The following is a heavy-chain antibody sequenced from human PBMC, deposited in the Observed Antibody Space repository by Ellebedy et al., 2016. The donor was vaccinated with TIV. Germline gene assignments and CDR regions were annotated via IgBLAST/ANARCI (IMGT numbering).Heavy chain of an antibody. CDR1: GFTFSSYG. CDR2: IWYDGSNK. D-gene: IGHD6-13*01. J-gene: IGHJ4*02. Sequence: GESLKISCAASGFTFSSYGMNWVRQSPGKGLEWVAVIWYDGSNKYYADSVKGRFTISRDNSKNTLYLQMNSLRAEDTAVYYCARAGQQQLVDTYDYWGQGTLVTVSS. V-gene: IGHV3-33*01. CDR3: ARAGQQQLVDTYDY.